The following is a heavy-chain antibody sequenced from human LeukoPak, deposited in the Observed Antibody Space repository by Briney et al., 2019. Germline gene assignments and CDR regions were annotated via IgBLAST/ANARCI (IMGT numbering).Heavy chain of an antibody. CDR2: ITSSGSTT. CDR3: AKDQDIVVVPAAPSGPSGMDV. V-gene: IGHV3-11*04. J-gene: IGHJ6*02. CDR1: GFTFSAYY. D-gene: IGHD2-2*01. Sequence: TSGGSLRLSCAASGFTFSAYYMSWIRQAPGKGLEWVSYITSSGSTTYYADSVKGRFTISRDNSKNTLYLQMNSLRAEDTAVYYCAKDQDIVVVPAAPSGPSGMDVWGQGTTVTVSS.